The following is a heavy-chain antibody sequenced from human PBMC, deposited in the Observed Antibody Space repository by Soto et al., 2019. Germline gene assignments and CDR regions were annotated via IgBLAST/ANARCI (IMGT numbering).Heavy chain of an antibody. Sequence: SETLSLTCAVYGGSFSGYYWSWIRQPPGKGLEWIGEINHSGSTNYNPSPKSPVTISVDTSKNQFSRKLSSVTAADTAVYYCARVGRRYFDYWGQGTLVTVSS. CDR2: INHSGST. J-gene: IGHJ4*02. CDR3: ARVGRRYFDY. CDR1: GGSFSGYY. V-gene: IGHV4-34*01.